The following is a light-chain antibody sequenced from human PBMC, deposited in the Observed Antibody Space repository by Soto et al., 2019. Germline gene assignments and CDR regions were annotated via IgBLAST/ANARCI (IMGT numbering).Light chain of an antibody. CDR2: EVS. CDR3: SSYTSSSTWV. Sequence: QSALTQPASVSGSPGQSITLSCTGTSSDVGGYNYVSWYQQHPGKAPKLMIYEVSNRPSGVSNLFSGSKSGNTASLTISGLQAEDEADYYCSSYTSSSTWVFGGGTKLTVL. CDR1: SSDVGGYNY. V-gene: IGLV2-14*01. J-gene: IGLJ3*02.